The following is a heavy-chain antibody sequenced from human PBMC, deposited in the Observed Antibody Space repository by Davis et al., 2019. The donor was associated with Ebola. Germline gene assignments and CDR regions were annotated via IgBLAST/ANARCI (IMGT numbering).Heavy chain of an antibody. CDR2: INPSGGST. Sequence: ASVKVSCKASGYTFTSYYMHWVRQAPGQGLEWMGIINPSGGSTSYAQKFQGRVTMTRDTSTSTVYMELSSLRSEDTAVYYCAREGYDYIWGSYRYTVGSGMDVWGQGTTVTVSS. D-gene: IGHD3-16*02. CDR3: AREGYDYIWGSYRYTVGSGMDV. V-gene: IGHV1-46*01. CDR1: GYTFTSYY. J-gene: IGHJ6*02.